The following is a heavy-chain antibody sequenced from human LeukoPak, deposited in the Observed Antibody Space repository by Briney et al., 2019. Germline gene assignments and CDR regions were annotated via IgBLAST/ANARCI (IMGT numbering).Heavy chain of an antibody. Sequence: GGSLRLSCAASRFSFSRYSMNWVRQAPGLGLEWVSSISRSSDYAYYADSVKGRFTISRDNAKNSLYLQMNSLRAEDTGVYYCARDLEYGDYIPFDYWGQGTLVTVSS. V-gene: IGHV3-21*01. CDR3: ARDLEYGDYIPFDY. CDR2: ISRSSDYA. CDR1: RFSFSRYS. J-gene: IGHJ4*02. D-gene: IGHD4-17*01.